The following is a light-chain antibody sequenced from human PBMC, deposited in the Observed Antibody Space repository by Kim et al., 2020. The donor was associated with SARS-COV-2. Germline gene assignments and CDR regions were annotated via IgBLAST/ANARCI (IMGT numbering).Light chain of an antibody. CDR2: MGS. CDR3: MQALQTPWT. CDR1: QSLLHSNGFIY. J-gene: IGKJ1*01. Sequence: DIVMTQSPLSLPVTPGEPASISCESSQSLLHSNGFIYLDWYLQKPRQAPQLLIYMGSNRASGVPDRFSGSGSGTEFTLKISRVEAEDVGVYYCMQALQTPWTFGLGTKVDIK. V-gene: IGKV2-28*01.